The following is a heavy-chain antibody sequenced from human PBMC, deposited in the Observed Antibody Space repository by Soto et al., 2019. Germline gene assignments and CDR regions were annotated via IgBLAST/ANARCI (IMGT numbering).Heavy chain of an antibody. CDR1: GGTFSSYA. J-gene: IGHJ6*02. CDR3: ARGEIPYYYYYGMDV. Sequence: GASVKVSCKASGGTFSSYAISWVRQAPGQGLEWMGGIIPIFGTANYAQKFQGRVTITADESTSTAYMELSSLRSEDTAVYYCARGEIPYYYYYGMDVWGQGTTVTVSS. D-gene: IGHD2-21*01. V-gene: IGHV1-69*13. CDR2: IIPIFGTA.